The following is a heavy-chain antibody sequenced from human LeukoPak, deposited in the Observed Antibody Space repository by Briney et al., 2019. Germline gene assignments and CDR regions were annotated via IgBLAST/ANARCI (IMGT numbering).Heavy chain of an antibody. CDR1: GGSISNGDYY. V-gene: IGHV4-30-4*02. J-gene: IGHJ4*02. Sequence: KPSETLSLTWNVSGGSISNGDYYWSWIRQPPGKGLEWFWYIYCGGSAYYNQSLKSRVTISVDTSKNQFSLNLTSMAAADKAVYYCAREPGSSSWFDYWGQGTLVTVSS. D-gene: IGHD6-13*01. CDR2: IYCGGSA. CDR3: AREPGSSSWFDY.